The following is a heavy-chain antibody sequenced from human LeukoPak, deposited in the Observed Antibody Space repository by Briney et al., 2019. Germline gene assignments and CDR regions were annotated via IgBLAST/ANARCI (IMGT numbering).Heavy chain of an antibody. Sequence: PSETLSLTCTVSGGSISNFYWGWIRQPPGKGLEWIGYVYNSEISDYNPSFKSRITISVDTSRNQFSLKLTSVTTADTALYYCTGGYDLDYWGQGTLVTVSS. V-gene: IGHV4-59*08. CDR2: VYNSEIS. D-gene: IGHD5-12*01. J-gene: IGHJ4*02. CDR1: GGSISNFY. CDR3: TGGYDLDY.